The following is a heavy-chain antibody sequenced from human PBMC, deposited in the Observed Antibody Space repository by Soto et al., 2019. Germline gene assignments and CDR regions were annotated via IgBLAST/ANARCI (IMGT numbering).Heavy chain of an antibody. Sequence: SETLSLICAVSGYSISSGYYWGWIRQPPGKGLEWIGSIYHSGSTYYNPSLKSRVTISVDTSKNQFSLKLSSVTAADTAVYYCASLGGIVVVPAAPTYAFDIWGQGTMVTVSS. J-gene: IGHJ3*02. V-gene: IGHV4-38-2*01. D-gene: IGHD2-2*01. CDR1: GYSISSGYY. CDR2: IYHSGST. CDR3: ASLGGIVVVPAAPTYAFDI.